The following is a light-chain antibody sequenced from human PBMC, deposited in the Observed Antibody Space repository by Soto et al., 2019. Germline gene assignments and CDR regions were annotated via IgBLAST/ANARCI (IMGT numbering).Light chain of an antibody. V-gene: IGKV3-20*01. J-gene: IGKJ1*01. CDR1: QSVTSGY. CDR3: QQYGSSPHT. Sequence: EIVLTQSPGTLSLSPGERATLSCRPSQSVTSGYLAWYQQKPGQAPRLLMYGASSRATGIPDRFSGSGSGTEFTLTISRLEPEDFAVYYCQQYGSSPHTFGQGTKVEIK. CDR2: GAS.